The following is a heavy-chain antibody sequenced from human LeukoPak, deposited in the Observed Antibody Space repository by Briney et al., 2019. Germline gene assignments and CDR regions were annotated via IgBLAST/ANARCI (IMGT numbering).Heavy chain of an antibody. CDR2: ICANSGYT. J-gene: IGHJ4*02. Sequence: ASVKVSCKASGYTFTSYGISWVRQAPGHGLEWRGWICANSGYTKYTQKLQGRVSMTTDTSTRTAYMELRSLRSDDTAMYYCARDRPGFGTIESPEYWGQGTLVTVSS. CDR1: GYTFTSYG. CDR3: ARDRPGFGTIESPEY. D-gene: IGHD1-1*01. V-gene: IGHV1-18*01.